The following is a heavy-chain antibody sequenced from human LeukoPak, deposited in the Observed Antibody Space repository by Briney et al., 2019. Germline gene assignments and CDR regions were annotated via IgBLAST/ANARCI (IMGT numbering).Heavy chain of an antibody. V-gene: IGHV4-34*01. J-gene: IGHJ6*03. D-gene: IGHD2-2*01. CDR2: INHSGST. CDR3: ASSAALYYYYYMDV. CDR1: GESFSGYY. Sequence: SETLSLTCAVYGESFSGYYWSWIRQPPGKGLEWIGEINHSGSTNYNPSLKSRVTISVDTSKNQFSLKLSSVTAADTAVYYCASSAALYYYYYMDVWGKGTTVTVSS.